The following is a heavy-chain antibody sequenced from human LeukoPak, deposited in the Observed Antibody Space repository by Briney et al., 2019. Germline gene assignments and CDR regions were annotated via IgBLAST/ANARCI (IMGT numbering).Heavy chain of an antibody. CDR3: ARSVEDDYVWGSYRYGGYHFDY. V-gene: IGHV4-59*01. CDR2: IHYTGRT. CDR1: GGSISSYY. J-gene: IGHJ4*02. Sequence: KPSETLSLTCTVSGGSISSYYWSWIRQPPGKGLEWIGYIHYTGRTNYNPSLKSRVTISVDTSKNQFSLKLSSVTAADTAVYYCARSVEDDYVWGSYRYGGYHFDYWGQGTLVTVSS. D-gene: IGHD3-16*02.